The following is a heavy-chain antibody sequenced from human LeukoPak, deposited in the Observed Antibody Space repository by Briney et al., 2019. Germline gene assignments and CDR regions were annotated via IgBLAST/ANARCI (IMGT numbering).Heavy chain of an antibody. CDR2: NNPNSGGT. CDR1: GYTFTGYY. J-gene: IGHJ4*02. V-gene: IGHV1-2*02. Sequence: SVKVSCKASGYTFTGYYMHWVRQAPGQGLEWMGWNNPNSGGTNYEQKFQGRVTITADESTSTAYMELSSLRSEDTAVYYCARDYRVVTARRCFDYWGQGTLVTVSS. D-gene: IGHD2-21*02. CDR3: ARDYRVVTARRCFDY.